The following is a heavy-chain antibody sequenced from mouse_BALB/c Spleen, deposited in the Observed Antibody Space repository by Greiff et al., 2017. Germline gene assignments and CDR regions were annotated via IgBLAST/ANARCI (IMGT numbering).Heavy chain of an antibody. CDR1: GYTFTGYA. Sequence: VQLQESGAELVRPGVSVKISCKGSGYTFTGYAMHWVKQSPAKSLEWIGVISTCYGDASYKQKFKGKATMTVDKSSSTAYMELGRLTSEDSAIYYCGRSILVRPNGYLDVGGEGTTVTVSS. D-gene: IGHD1-1*01. J-gene: IGHJ1*01. CDR3: GRSILVRPNGYLDV. V-gene: IGHV1-67*01. CDR2: ISTCYGDA.